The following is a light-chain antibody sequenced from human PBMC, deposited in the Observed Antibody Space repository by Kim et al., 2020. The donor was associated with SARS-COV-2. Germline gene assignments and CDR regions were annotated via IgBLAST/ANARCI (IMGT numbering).Light chain of an antibody. CDR3: SSYAGSNNLV. CDR2: EVN. CDR1: SSDGGDYNY. Sequence: GQAVTISCTGTSSDGGDYNYVSWYQQHPGKAPKLMIYEVNKRPSGVPDRFAGSKSGNTASLTVSGLQAEDEADYYCSSYAGSNNLVFGGGTQLTVL. J-gene: IGLJ2*01. V-gene: IGLV2-8*01.